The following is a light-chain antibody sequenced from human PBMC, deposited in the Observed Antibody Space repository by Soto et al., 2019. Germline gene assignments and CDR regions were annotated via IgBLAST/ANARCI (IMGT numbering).Light chain of an antibody. CDR2: DTT. Sequence: QAVVTQEPSLTVSPGGTVTLTCGSSTGAVTNGHYPYWFQQNPGQAPRTLIYDTTNRHSWTPARFSGSLLGGKAALTLSGAQPEDEAEYYCLLSYNGPYVFGTGTKVTV. J-gene: IGLJ1*01. V-gene: IGLV7-46*01. CDR3: LLSYNGPYV. CDR1: TGAVTNGHY.